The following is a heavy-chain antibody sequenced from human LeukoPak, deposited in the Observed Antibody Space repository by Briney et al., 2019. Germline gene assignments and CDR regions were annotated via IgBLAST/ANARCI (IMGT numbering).Heavy chain of an antibody. CDR2: ISYDRSNK. CDR1: GFTFSSYA. CDR3: ARDSRRYCSSTSCYNWFDP. V-gene: IGHV3-30-3*01. Sequence: GGSLRLSCAASGFTFSSYAMHWVRQAPGKGLEWVAVISYDRSNKYYADSVKGRFTISRDNSKNTLYLQMNSLRAEDTAVYYCARDSRRYCSSTSCYNWFDPWGQGTLVTVSS. D-gene: IGHD2-2*01. J-gene: IGHJ5*02.